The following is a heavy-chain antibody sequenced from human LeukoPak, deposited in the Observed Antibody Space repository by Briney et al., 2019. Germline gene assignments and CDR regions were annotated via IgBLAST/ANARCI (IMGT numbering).Heavy chain of an antibody. CDR1: GYTFTSYY. CDR2: VNPSGGST. CDR3: ARGSVRYFGPIHAFDT. V-gene: IGHV1-46*03. D-gene: IGHD3-9*01. J-gene: IGHJ3*02. Sequence: ASVKVSCKASGYTFTSYYMHWVRQAPGQGLEWMGIVNPSGGSTSYAQKFQGRVTMTRDTSTSTVYMELSSLRSEDTAVYYCARGSVRYFGPIHAFDTWGQGTLVTVSS.